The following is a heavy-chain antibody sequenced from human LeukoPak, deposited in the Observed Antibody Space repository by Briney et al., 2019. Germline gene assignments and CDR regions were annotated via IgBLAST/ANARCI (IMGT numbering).Heavy chain of an antibody. Sequence: GGSLRLSCAASGSTFTSYSMSWVRQAPGKGLEWVSGTSDRGDYTYYADSVKGRSTISRDNPKNTLYLQMNSLRAEDTALYFCAKKAQYNGNYPLDYWGQGTLVTVSS. CDR1: GSTFTSYS. V-gene: IGHV3-23*01. CDR2: TSDRGDYT. J-gene: IGHJ4*02. CDR3: AKKAQYNGNYPLDY. D-gene: IGHD1-26*01.